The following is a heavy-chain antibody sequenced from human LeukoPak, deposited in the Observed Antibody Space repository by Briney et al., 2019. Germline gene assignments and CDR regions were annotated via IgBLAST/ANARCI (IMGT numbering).Heavy chain of an antibody. V-gene: IGHV3-15*01. Sequence: GGSLRLSCGASGFTFSNAWMTWVRQAPGRGLEWVGRIKSKTDGWTTDYAAPVKGRFTISRDDSQNTLYLQMNSLKTEDTAIYFCTTDKASGDFLYWGQGTLVTVSS. CDR2: IKSKTDGWTT. D-gene: IGHD4-17*01. CDR1: GFTFSNAW. CDR3: TTDKASGDFLY. J-gene: IGHJ4*02.